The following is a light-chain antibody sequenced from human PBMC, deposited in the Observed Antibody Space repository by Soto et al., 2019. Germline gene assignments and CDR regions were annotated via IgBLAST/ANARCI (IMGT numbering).Light chain of an antibody. J-gene: IGLJ2*01. Sequence: QSALTQPASVSGSPGQSITISCTGTSSDVGGYSYVSWYQQHPGKTPKLMIYEVSNRPSGVSHRFSGSKSGNTASLTISGLQAEDEADYYCSSSTRSDTVIFGGGTQLTVL. CDR3: SSSTRSDTVI. CDR1: SSDVGGYSY. V-gene: IGLV2-14*01. CDR2: EVS.